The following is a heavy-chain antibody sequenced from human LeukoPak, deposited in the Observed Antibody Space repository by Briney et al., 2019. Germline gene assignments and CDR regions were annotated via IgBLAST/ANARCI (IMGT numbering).Heavy chain of an antibody. V-gene: IGHV3-23*01. CDR2: ISASGDVT. CDR1: GFSFSAYP. CDR3: ARETLGYCSSTSCYGGTYAFDI. Sequence: GGSLRLSCAASGFSFSAYPMGWVRQAPGKGLQWLSGISASGDVTFHADRVKGRFAISRDNSKNSLYLQMNSLRAEDTAVYYCARETLGYCSSTSCYGGTYAFDIWGQGTMVTVSS. J-gene: IGHJ3*02. D-gene: IGHD2-2*01.